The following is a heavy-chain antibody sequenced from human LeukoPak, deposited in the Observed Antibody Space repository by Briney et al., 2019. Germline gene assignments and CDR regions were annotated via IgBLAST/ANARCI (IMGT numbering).Heavy chain of an antibody. D-gene: IGHD3-22*01. Sequence: ASVKXSCKASGYTFTNYYMHWVRQAPXQGLEWMGVIHPSGGSTSFAQKFQGRVTMTRDTSTSTVYMELSSLRSDDTAVYYCARGIGLDYDSSGLDWGQGTLVTVSS. CDR2: IHPSGGST. CDR1: GYTFTNYY. CDR3: ARGIGLDYDSSGLD. J-gene: IGHJ4*02. V-gene: IGHV1-46*01.